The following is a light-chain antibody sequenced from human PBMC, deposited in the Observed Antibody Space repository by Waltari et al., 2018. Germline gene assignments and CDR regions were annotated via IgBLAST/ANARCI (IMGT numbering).Light chain of an antibody. V-gene: IGLV2-14*01. Sequence: TISCTGTSGDVGRYNYVSWYQQHPGKAPKLMISEVSNRPSGVSNRFSGSKSDITASLTISGLQAEDEADYYCSSYTGSSNTLYVFGTGTKVTVL. CDR1: SGDVGRYNY. J-gene: IGLJ1*01. CDR2: EVS. CDR3: SSYTGSSNTLYV.